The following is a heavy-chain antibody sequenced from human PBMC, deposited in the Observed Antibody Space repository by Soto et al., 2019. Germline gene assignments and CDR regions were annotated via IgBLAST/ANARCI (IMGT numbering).Heavy chain of an antibody. CDR1: GYSFTNYW. J-gene: IGHJ4*02. Sequence: GESLKISCQASGYSFTNYWIGWVRQMPGKGLEWMGTVYPGDSHTKYNPSFQGQVTISADKSISTAYLQWSSLKASDTAMYYCARHRGYYFDSSSYYCDYWGPGTLVTVSS. CDR2: VYPGDSHT. CDR3: ARHRGYYFDSSSYYCDY. V-gene: IGHV5-51*01. D-gene: IGHD3-22*01.